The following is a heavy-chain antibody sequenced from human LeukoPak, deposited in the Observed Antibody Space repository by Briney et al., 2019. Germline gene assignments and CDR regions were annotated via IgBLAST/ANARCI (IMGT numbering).Heavy chain of an antibody. CDR3: TRRAMKTSSGWYSSNAFDI. CDR2: IRSKANSYAT. J-gene: IGHJ3*02. V-gene: IGHV3-73*01. D-gene: IGHD6-19*01. Sequence: GGSLRLSCAASGFTFSGSAMHWVRQASGKGLEWVGRIRSKANSYATAYAASVKGRLTITRDDSKNTAYLQMNSLKTEDTAVYYCTRRAMKTSSGWYSSNAFDIWGQGTMVTVSS. CDR1: GFTFSGSA.